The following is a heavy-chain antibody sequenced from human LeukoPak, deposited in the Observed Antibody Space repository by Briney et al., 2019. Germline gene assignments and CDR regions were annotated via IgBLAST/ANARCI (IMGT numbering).Heavy chain of an antibody. CDR3: AKDVLRFLEWLSLGDY. V-gene: IGHV3-23*01. D-gene: IGHD3-3*01. J-gene: IGHJ4*02. CDR1: GFTFSSYD. CDR2: ISGSGGST. Sequence: GGSLRLSCAASGFTFSSYDMSWVRQAPGKGLEWVSAISGSGGSTYYADSVKGRFTISRDNSKNTLYLQMNSLRAEDTAVYYCAKDVLRFLEWLSLGDYWGQGTLVTVSS.